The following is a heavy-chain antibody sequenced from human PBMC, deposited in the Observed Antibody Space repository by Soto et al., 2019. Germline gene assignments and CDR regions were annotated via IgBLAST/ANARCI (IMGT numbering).Heavy chain of an antibody. J-gene: IGHJ6*02. V-gene: IGHV3-30*03. D-gene: IGHD2-15*01. CDR1: GFTFSSHG. CDR2: ISYDGSNK. Sequence: GGSLRLSCAASGFTFSSHGMHWVRQAPGKGLEWVALISYDGSNKYYVDSVKGRFTISRDNSKNTLFLQMNSLGVEDTAVYYCARDRGYDAHDYYYNAMDVWGQGTTVTVSS. CDR3: ARDRGYDAHDYYYNAMDV.